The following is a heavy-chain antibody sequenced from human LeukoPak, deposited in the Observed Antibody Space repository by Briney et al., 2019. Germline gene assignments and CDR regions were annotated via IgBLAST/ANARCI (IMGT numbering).Heavy chain of an antibody. Sequence: ASVKVSCKASGYTFTGYYMHWVRQAPGQGLEWMGWINPNSGGTNYAQKFQGRVTMTRDTSISTAYMELSRLRSDDTAVYYCARLAIAAAGTPLDYWGQGTLVTVYS. D-gene: IGHD6-13*01. J-gene: IGHJ4*02. V-gene: IGHV1-2*02. CDR1: GYTFTGYY. CDR2: INPNSGGT. CDR3: ARLAIAAAGTPLDY.